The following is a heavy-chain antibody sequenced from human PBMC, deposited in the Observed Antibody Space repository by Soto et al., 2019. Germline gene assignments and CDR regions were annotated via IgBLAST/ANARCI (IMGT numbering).Heavy chain of an antibody. J-gene: IGHJ2*01. V-gene: IGHV1-69*13. CDR1: GGTFSSYA. CDR3: ASAYYYGSGRPWGWYFDL. D-gene: IGHD3-10*01. CDR2: IIPIFGTA. Sequence: ASVKVSCKASGGTFSSYAISWVRQAPGQGLEWMGGIIPIFGTANYAQKFQGRVTITADESTSTAYMELSSLRSEDTAVYYCASAYYYGSGRPWGWYFDLWGRGTLVTVSS.